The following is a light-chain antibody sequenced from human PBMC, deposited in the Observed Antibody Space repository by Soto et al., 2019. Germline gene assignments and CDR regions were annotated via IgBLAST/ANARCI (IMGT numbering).Light chain of an antibody. J-gene: IGKJ5*01. V-gene: IGKV3-11*01. CDR3: QHRSIWPVS. CDR1: ESVVSNY. CDR2: DAS. Sequence: ELVLTQSPGTLSLSPGERATLSCRATESVVSNYLAWYQLKPGLAPRLLIYDASNRATGIPARFSGSGSGTDFTLIISSLEPEDFAVYYCQHRSIWPVSFGQGTRLEIK.